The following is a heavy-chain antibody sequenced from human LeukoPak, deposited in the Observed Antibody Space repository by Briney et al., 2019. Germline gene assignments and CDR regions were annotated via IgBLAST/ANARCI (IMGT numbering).Heavy chain of an antibody. CDR2: IIPIFGTA. CDR3: ASGTKTNYYYYYMDV. D-gene: IGHD1/OR15-1a*01. Sequence: ASVKVSCKASGGTFSSYAISWVRQAPGQGLEWMGGIIPIFGTANYAQKFQGRVTITTDESTSTAYMELSSLRSEDTAVYYCASGTKTNYYYYYMDVWGKGTTVTVSS. V-gene: IGHV1-69*05. CDR1: GGTFSSYA. J-gene: IGHJ6*03.